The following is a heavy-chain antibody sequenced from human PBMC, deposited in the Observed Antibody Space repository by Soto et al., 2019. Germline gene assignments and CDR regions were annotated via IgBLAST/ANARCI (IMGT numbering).Heavy chain of an antibody. V-gene: IGHV3-30*18. CDR3: AKEIAVAGDLDY. CDR2: VSSDGNTQ. Sequence: LSCVASGFSFSRFGIHWVRQAPGKGLEWVAVVSSDGNTQYYADSVKGRFTISRDNSKNTLYLQMDSLRPADTAVYYCAKEIAVAGDLDYWGHGTLVTVSS. J-gene: IGHJ4*01. CDR1: GFSFSRFG. D-gene: IGHD6-19*01.